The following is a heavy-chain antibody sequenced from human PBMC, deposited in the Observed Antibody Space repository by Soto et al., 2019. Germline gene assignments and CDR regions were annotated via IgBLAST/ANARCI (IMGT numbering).Heavy chain of an antibody. Sequence: SETLSLTCTVSSSSSSGYFWSWIRQPPGKGLEWIGSAHHSGNTNYNPSLQSRVAISLDTPRNLLSLKMTSVTAADTALYYCARAVLDYGQIGGYFDLWARGTLVTVSS. CDR1: SSSSSGYF. V-gene: IGHV4-59*01. D-gene: IGHD4-17*01. J-gene: IGHJ2*01. CDR3: ARAVLDYGQIGGYFDL. CDR2: AHHSGNT.